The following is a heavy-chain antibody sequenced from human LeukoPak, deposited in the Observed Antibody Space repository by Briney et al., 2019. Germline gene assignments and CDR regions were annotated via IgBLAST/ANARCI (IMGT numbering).Heavy chain of an antibody. Sequence: GGPLRLSCATSGFSFSTQEMTWVRQAPGKGLEWVSYISSNSRTIYYADSVKGRFTISRDNTRNSVFLQLNSLRVEDTGFYYCARGSYTGFDLYFDYWGQGTLVTVSS. J-gene: IGHJ4*02. CDR1: GFSFSTQE. CDR3: ARGSYTGFDLYFDY. CDR2: ISSNSRTI. D-gene: IGHD5-12*01. V-gene: IGHV3-48*03.